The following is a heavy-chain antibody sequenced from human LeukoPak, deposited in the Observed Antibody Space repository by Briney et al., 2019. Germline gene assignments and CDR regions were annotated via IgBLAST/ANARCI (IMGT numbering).Heavy chain of an antibody. V-gene: IGHV3-30-3*01. CDR2: ISYDGSNK. Sequence: GGSLRLSCAASGFTFNTYTMNWVRQAPGKGLEWVAVISYDGSNKYYADSVKGRFTISRDNSKNTLYLQMNSLRAEDTAVYYCARDSSGPLGYWGQGTLVTVSS. D-gene: IGHD3-22*01. CDR1: GFTFNTYT. CDR3: ARDSSGPLGY. J-gene: IGHJ4*02.